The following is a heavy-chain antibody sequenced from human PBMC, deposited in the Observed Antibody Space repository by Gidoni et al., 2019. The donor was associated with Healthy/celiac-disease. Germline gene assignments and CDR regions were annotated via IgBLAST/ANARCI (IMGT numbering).Heavy chain of an antibody. CDR2: INHSGST. CDR3: ARVSMVRGKITVGVFDY. V-gene: IGHV4-34*01. Sequence: QVQLQQWGAGLLKPSETLSLTCAVYGGSFSGYYWSWIRQPPGKGLEWIGEINHSGSTNYNPSLKSRVTISVDTSKNQFSLKLSSVTAADTAVYYCARVSMVRGKITVGVFDYWGQGTLVTVSS. CDR1: GGSFSGYY. J-gene: IGHJ4*02. D-gene: IGHD3-10*01.